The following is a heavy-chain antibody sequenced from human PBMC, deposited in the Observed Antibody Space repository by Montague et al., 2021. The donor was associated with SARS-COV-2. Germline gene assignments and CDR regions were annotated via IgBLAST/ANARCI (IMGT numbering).Heavy chain of an antibody. Sequence: SETLSLTCAISGGSFSHYYWSWIGHSPGKGLEWTGEGNQSGTPIYNPSVKSEVTIPDDTYKNQFYLRLNSVTAADTAVYYCARGRRPVVVPGAGPAGRAFDIWGQGTMVTVSS. V-gene: IGHV4-34*01. CDR2: GNQSGTP. J-gene: IGHJ3*02. CDR3: ARGRRPVVVPGAGPAGRAFDI. D-gene: IGHD2-2*01. CDR1: GGSFSHYY.